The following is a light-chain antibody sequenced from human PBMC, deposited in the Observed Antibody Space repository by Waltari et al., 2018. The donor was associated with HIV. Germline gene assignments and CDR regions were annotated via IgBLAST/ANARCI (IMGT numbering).Light chain of an antibody. CDR3: QQSYSTPQT. J-gene: IGKJ1*01. CDR1: QNIRKY. Sequence: DIQMTLSPSSLSASVGDRVTITCRASQNIRKYLNWYQQKPGKTPELLVFAASNLQSGVPSRFRGSGSGTDFTLTISSLQREDFATYYCQQSYSTPQTFGQGTKVEIK. CDR2: AAS. V-gene: IGKV1-39*01.